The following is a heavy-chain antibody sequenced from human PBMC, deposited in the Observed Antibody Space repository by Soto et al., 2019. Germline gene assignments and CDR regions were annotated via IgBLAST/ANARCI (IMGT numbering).Heavy chain of an antibody. V-gene: IGHV1-2*02. J-gene: IGHJ6*02. CDR2: INPNSGGT. D-gene: IGHD3-3*01. CDR3: ARGHYDYYYYSGMDV. CDR1: GYTFTGYY. Sequence: QVQLVQSGAEVKKPGASVKVSCKASGYTFTGYYMHWVRQAPGQGLEWMGWINPNSGGTNYAQKFKGRVTMTRETSISTAYMELSRLRSDDTSVYYCARGHYDYYYYSGMDVWGQGTTVTVSS.